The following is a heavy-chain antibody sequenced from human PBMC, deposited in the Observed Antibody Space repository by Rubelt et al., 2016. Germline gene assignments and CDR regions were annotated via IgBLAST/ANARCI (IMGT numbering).Heavy chain of an antibody. CDR1: GYTFTNYA. Sequence: QVQLVQSGAEVKKPGASVKVSCKASGYTFTNYAMHWLRQAPGQRLEWMGWINAGNDNTKYSQEFQGTATITRETSGSPAYMERSSLRAEDTAVYYCARGARRYSMDPRNAFDIWGQGTMVTVSS. V-gene: IGHV1-3*01. J-gene: IGHJ3*02. CDR3: ARGARRYSMDPRNAFDI. CDR2: INAGNDNT. D-gene: IGHD4-11*01.